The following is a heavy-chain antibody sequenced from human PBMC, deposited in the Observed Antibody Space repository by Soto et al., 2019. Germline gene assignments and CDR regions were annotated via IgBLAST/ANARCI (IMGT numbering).Heavy chain of an antibody. D-gene: IGHD5-18*01. V-gene: IGHV3-30-3*01. CDR2: ISYDGSNT. CDR1: GFTFSTYY. CDR3: ARDYGGYGGPSRRFDP. Sequence: QVQLVESGGGVVQPGRSLRLSCAASGFTFSTYYIHWVRQAPGKGLEWVAFISYDGSNTYYADSVKGRFTISRDNSKSTLYLQMNSRRADDTAIYYGARDYGGYGGPSRRFDPWGQGTLVTVSS. J-gene: IGHJ5*02.